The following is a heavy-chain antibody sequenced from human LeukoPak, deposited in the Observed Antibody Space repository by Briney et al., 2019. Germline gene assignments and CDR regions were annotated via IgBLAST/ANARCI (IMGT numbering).Heavy chain of an antibody. D-gene: IGHD3-10*01. V-gene: IGHV4-34*01. CDR3: VAEEYGTGSYYKSAF. CDR1: GGSFSGYY. Sequence: SETLSLTCAVYGGSFSGYYWSWIRQPPGKGLEWIGEINHSGSTNYNPSLKSRITISVDTSKNQFSLKLSSVTAADTAVYYCVAEEYGTGSYYKSAFWGKGALVTVSS. J-gene: IGHJ4*02. CDR2: INHSGST.